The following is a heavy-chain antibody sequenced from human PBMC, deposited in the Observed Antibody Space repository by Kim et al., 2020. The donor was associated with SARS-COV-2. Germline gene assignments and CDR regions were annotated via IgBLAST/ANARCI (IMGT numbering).Heavy chain of an antibody. CDR2: ISAYNGNT. CDR1: GYTFTSYG. CDR3: ARETERYYYYGMDV. J-gene: IGHJ6*02. V-gene: IGHV1-18*04. Sequence: ASVKVSCKASGYTFTSYGISWVRQAPGQGLEWMGWISAYNGNTNYAQKLQGRVTMTTDTSTSTAYMELRSLRSDDTAVYYCARETERYYYYGMDVWGQGTTVTVSS.